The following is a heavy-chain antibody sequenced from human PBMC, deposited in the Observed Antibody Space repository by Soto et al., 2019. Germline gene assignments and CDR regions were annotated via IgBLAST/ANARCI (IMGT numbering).Heavy chain of an antibody. Sequence: QVQLQESGPGLVKPSQTLSLTCTVSGGSITSGGYYWSWIRQHPGKGLEWIGYIYYSGFTYYNPSLQSRVPISVDPPKTQFALQLSSVTAADTAVYYCARSVFPWGQGTLVTVSS. CDR3: ARSVFP. V-gene: IGHV4-31*03. CDR2: IYYSGFT. CDR1: GGSITSGGYY. J-gene: IGHJ5*02.